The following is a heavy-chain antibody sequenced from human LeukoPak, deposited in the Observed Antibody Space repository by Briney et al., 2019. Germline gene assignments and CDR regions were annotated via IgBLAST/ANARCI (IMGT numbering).Heavy chain of an antibody. D-gene: IGHD5-12*01. V-gene: IGHV3-15*01. CDR2: IKSKTDGGTT. J-gene: IGHJ4*02. Sequence: GGSLRLSCAASGFTFSNAWMSWVRQAPGKGLEWVGRIKSKTDGGTTDCAAPVKGRFTISRDDSKDTLYLQMNSLKTEDTAVYYCTTEPYIVATPRGYWGQGTLVTVSS. CDR1: GFTFSNAW. CDR3: TTEPYIVATPRGY.